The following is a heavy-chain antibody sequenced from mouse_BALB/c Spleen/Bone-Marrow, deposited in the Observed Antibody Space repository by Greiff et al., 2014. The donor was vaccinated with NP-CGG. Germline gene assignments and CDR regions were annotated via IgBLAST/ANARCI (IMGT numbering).Heavy chain of an antibody. D-gene: IGHD2-10*02. Sequence: EVKLVESGGGLVKPGGSLKLSCAASGFTFSDYYIYWPRQTPEKRLEWVATISDGGNYSYYPDSVKGRFTISRDNAKNNLYLQMSSLKSEDTAMYYCARSRMRYGAMDYWGQGTSVTVFS. V-gene: IGHV5-4*02. CDR2: ISDGGNYS. CDR1: GFTFSDYY. J-gene: IGHJ4*01. CDR3: ARSRMRYGAMDY.